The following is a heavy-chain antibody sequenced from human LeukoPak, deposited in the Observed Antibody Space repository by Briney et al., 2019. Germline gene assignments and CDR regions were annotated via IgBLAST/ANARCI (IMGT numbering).Heavy chain of an antibody. CDR3: YHSRGSPLPSDAFDI. CDR2: IRYDGSNK. Sequence: GESLRLSCAASGFTFSSYGMHWVRQAPGKGLEWVAFIRYDGSNKYYADSVKGRFTISRDNSKNTLYLQMNSLRAEDTAVYYCYHSRGSPLPSDAFDIWGQGTMLTVSS. CDR1: GFTFSSYG. V-gene: IGHV3-30*02. D-gene: IGHD3-22*01. J-gene: IGHJ3*02.